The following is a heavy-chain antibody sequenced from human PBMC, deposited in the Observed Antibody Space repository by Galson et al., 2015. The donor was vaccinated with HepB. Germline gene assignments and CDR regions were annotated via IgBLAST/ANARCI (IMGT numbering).Heavy chain of an antibody. D-gene: IGHD3-22*01. Sequence: SETLSLTCTVSGGSISSSSYYWGWIRQPPGKGLEWIGSIYYSGSTYYNPSLKSRVTIPVDTSKNQFSLKLSSVTAADTAVYYCASPKGYDSHRAFDYWGQGTLVTVSS. V-gene: IGHV4-39*01. J-gene: IGHJ4*02. CDR1: GGSISSSSYY. CDR3: ASPKGYDSHRAFDY. CDR2: IYYSGST.